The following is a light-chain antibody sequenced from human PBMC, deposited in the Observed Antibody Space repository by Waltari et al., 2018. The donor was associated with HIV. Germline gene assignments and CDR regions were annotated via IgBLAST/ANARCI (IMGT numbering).Light chain of an antibody. Sequence: QSALTQPASVSGSPGQSITISCTGTSSDVGSYNLVSWYQQHPGKAPKLMIYEVSKRPSGVSNRFSGSKSGNTASLTSSWLQAEDEADYYCCSYVGWSTILYVFGTGTKVTVL. CDR2: EVS. V-gene: IGLV2-23*02. CDR1: SSDVGSYNL. CDR3: CSYVGWSTILYV. J-gene: IGLJ1*01.